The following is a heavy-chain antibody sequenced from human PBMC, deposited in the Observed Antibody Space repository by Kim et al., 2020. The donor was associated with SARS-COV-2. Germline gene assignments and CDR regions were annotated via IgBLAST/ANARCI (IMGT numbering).Heavy chain of an antibody. CDR1: GFTFSNYW. CDR3: ARWGVVWGLDY. D-gene: IGHD2-2*01. Sequence: GGSLRLSCAVSGFTFSNYWMNWVRQAPGKGLVWVASIKQDGTAKYYVDSLKGRFTISRDNAENSLFLQMNSLRAEDTAIYNCARWGVVWGLDYWGQGTLVTVSS. V-gene: IGHV3-7*01. J-gene: IGHJ4*02. CDR2: IKQDGTAK.